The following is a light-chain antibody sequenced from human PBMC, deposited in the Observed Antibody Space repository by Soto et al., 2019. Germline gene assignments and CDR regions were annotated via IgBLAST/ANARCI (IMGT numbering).Light chain of an antibody. CDR3: QQSHSTPYT. V-gene: IGKV1-39*01. CDR2: AAR. CDR1: QCISRN. J-gene: IGKJ2*01. Sequence: DIQLTQSPSSLSPSVGDRITLSCRASQCISRNLNWYQQMPGKAPSLLLYAARDLQSGVPGRFSGSGSGTEFNLTISSLQPEDLATYYCQQSHSTPYTFGQGTKLEI.